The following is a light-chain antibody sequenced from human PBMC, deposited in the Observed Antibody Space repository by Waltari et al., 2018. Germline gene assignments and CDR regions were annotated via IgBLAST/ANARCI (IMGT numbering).Light chain of an antibody. V-gene: IGKV1-5*03. J-gene: IGKJ4*01. CDR1: QSISNW. Sequence: DIQMTQSPSTLSASVGDRFTITCRASQSISNWLAWYQQKPGKAPKLLIYKASTLESGVPSRFSGRGSGTEFTLTISSLQSDDFATYYCQQYNSYSLLSFGGGTKVEIK. CDR2: KAS. CDR3: QQYNSYSLLS.